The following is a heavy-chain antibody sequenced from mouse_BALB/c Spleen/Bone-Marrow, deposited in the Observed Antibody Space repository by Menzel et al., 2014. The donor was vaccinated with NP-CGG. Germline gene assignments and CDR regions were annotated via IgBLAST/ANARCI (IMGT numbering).Heavy chain of an antibody. J-gene: IGHJ3*01. CDR1: GFNIKDTY. Sequence: VQLKASGAELVKPGASVKLSCTASGFNIKDTYMHWVKQRPEQGLEWIGKIDPANGNTKYDPKFQGKATITADTSSNTAYLQLSSLTSEDTAVYYCARFPFSYRGQGTLVTVSA. CDR2: IDPANGNT. V-gene: IGHV14-3*02. CDR3: ARFPFSY.